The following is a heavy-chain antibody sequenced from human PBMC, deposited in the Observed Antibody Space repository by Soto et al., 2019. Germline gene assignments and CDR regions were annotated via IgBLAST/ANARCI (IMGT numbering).Heavy chain of an antibody. CDR1: GFTFSSYW. CDR3: TRDPAPSGWFDY. D-gene: IGHD6-19*01. V-gene: IGHV3-74*01. CDR2: INSDGSST. J-gene: IGHJ5*01. Sequence: GGSLRLSCAASGFTFSSYWMHWVRQAPGKGLVWVSRINSDGSSTTYAGSVRGRFTISRDNAKNTLYLQMNSLRGEDTAVYYCTRDPAPSGWFDYWGQGTLVTVSS.